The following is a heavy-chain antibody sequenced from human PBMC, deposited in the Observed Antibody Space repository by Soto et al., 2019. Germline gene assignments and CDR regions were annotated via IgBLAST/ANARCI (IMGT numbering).Heavy chain of an antibody. Sequence: SETPYLTSAVSGGSISSSNLWSGVRQPPGKGLEWIGEIYHSGSTNYNPSLKSRVTISVDESKNQFSLKLSSVTAADTAVYYCASTEYSSSSGEYWGQGTLVTVYS. J-gene: IGHJ4*02. CDR1: GGSISSSNL. V-gene: IGHV4-4*02. CDR2: IYHSGST. CDR3: ASTEYSSSSGEY. D-gene: IGHD6-6*01.